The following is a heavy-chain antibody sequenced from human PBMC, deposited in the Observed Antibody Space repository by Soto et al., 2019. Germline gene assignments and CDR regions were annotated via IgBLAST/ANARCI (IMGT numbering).Heavy chain of an antibody. J-gene: IGHJ4*02. Sequence: PGESLKISCKDSGYSFSSYWIGWVRQMPGKGLEWMGIIYPGDSDTRYSPSFQGQVTISADKSISTAYLQWSSLKASDTAMYYCATTYYYDSSVGWYFDYWGQGTLVTVSS. CDR3: ATTYYYDSSVGWYFDY. D-gene: IGHD3-22*01. V-gene: IGHV5-51*01. CDR2: IYPGDSDT. CDR1: GYSFSSYW.